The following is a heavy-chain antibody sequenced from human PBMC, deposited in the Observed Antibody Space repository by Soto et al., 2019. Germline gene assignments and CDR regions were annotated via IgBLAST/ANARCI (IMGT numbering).Heavy chain of an antibody. V-gene: IGHV1-69*01. CDR1: GGTFSSYA. Sequence: QVQLVQSGAEVKKPGSSVKVSCKASGGTFSSYAISWVRQAPGQGLEWMGGIIPIFGTAHYAQKFQGRVTITADESTRTAYMEQSSLRSEDTAVYYCARDASTTGTRGYYYYGMDVWGQGTTVTVSS. CDR2: IIPIFGTA. CDR3: ARDASTTGTRGYYYYGMDV. D-gene: IGHD1-1*01. J-gene: IGHJ6*02.